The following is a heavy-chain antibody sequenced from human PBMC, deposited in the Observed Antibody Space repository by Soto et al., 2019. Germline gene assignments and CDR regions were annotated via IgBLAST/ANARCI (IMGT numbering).Heavy chain of an antibody. CDR3: AREYYYDSSGLLRSAFDI. J-gene: IGHJ3*02. CDR1: GGSISSYY. D-gene: IGHD3-22*01. CDR2: IYYSGST. Sequence: QVQLQESGPGLVKPSETLSLTCTVSGGSISSYYWSWIRQPPGKGLEWIGYIYYSGSTNYNPSLKSRVTISVDTSKNQFSLKLSSVTAADTAVYYCAREYYYDSSGLLRSAFDIWGQGTMVTVSS. V-gene: IGHV4-59*01.